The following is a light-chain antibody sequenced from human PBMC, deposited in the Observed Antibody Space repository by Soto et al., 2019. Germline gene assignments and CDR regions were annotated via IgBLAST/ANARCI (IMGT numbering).Light chain of an antibody. CDR2: KAS. V-gene: IGKV1-5*03. J-gene: IGKJ1*01. Sequence: DIQMTQSPSTLSGSVGDRVTITCRASQTISSWLAWYKQKPGKAPKLLIYKASTSKSGVPSRLSGSGSWAKFIHTSSSHQPDDFATYYCQHYNSYSEAFGQATKVELK. CDR3: QHYNSYSEA. CDR1: QTISSW.